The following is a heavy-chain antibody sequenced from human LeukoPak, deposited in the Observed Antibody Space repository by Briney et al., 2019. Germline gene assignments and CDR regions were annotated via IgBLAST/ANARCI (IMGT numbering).Heavy chain of an antibody. J-gene: IGHJ4*02. CDR2: IYSGGST. Sequence: GGSLRLSCAASVFTVSSNYMSWVRQAPGKGLEWVSTIYSGGSTYYADSVKGRFTISRDNSKNTLYLQMNSLRGEDTAVYYCARNGYTSGWYRNWGQGTLVTVSS. CDR1: VFTVSSNY. CDR3: ARNGYTSGWYRN. V-gene: IGHV3-53*01. D-gene: IGHD6-19*01.